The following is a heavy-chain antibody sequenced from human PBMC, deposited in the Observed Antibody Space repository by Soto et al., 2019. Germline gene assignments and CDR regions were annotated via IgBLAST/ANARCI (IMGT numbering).Heavy chain of an antibody. V-gene: IGHV3-7*01. CDR3: SSDGNNTHDVDR. D-gene: IGHD1-20*01. J-gene: IGHJ5*02. CDR1: GFTFDDYW. Sequence: EVQLVESGGGLVQPGESLRLSCVASGFTFDDYWMNWVRQAPGKGLEWVAIINKDGSERYYVDSVKGRFTISRDNSKDSLFLKMESLAAEYTALYYCSSDGNNTHDVDRWSQGTRVTVSS. CDR2: INKDGSER.